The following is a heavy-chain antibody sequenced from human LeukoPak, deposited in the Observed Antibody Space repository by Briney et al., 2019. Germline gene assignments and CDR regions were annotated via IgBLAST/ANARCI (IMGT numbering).Heavy chain of an antibody. D-gene: IGHD3-22*01. CDR2: INHSGST. CDR1: GGSFSGYY. CDR3: ARGRLYYYDSSGYYVKSRALYYFDY. J-gene: IGHJ4*02. V-gene: IGHV4-34*01. Sequence: PSETLSLTCADYGGSFSGYYWSWIRQPPGKGLEWIGEINHSGSTNYNPSLKSRVTISVDTSKNQFSLKLSSVTAADTAVYYCARGRLYYYDSSGYYVKSRALYYFDYWGQGTLVTVSS.